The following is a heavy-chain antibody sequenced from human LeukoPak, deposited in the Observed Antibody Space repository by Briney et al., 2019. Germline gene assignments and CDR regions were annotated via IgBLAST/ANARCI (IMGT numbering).Heavy chain of an antibody. J-gene: IGHJ3*02. Sequence: GGSLRLSCAASGFTLSSYWMSWVRQAPGKGLEWVANIKQDGSEKYYVDSVKGRFTISRDNAKNSLYLQMNSLRAEDTAVYYCARENLVGDAFDIWGQGTMVTVSS. V-gene: IGHV3-7*01. CDR1: GFTLSSYW. CDR2: IKQDGSEK. CDR3: ARENLVGDAFDI.